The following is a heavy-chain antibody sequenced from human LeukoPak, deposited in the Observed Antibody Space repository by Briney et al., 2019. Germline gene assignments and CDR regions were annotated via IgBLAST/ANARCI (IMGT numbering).Heavy chain of an antibody. D-gene: IGHD3-22*01. J-gene: IGHJ4*02. V-gene: IGHV4-59*01. CDR1: GGSFSSYY. CDR2: ISYSGST. Sequence: PSETLSLTCSVSGGSFSSYYWSWIRQPPGKGLEYIGYISYSGSTNYNPSLKSRVTISVDTSKNQFSLKVNSVTAADTAVYYCAGRDYDSSGWHYFDYWGQGTLVTVSS. CDR3: AGRDYDSSGWHYFDY.